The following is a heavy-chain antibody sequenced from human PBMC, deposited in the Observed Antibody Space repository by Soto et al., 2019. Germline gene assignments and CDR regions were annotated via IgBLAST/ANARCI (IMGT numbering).Heavy chain of an antibody. CDR3: ARELGVQLEFDF. Sequence: EVQLVASGGGLVKPGGSLRLSCAASGFTFTGYFMNWVRQAPGKGLEWLSSISTTTNYKYYADSVKGRCTMSRNSGKNSLYLQMTCLRDEDTAIYYCARELGVQLEFDFWGQGTQVTVSS. V-gene: IGHV3-21*01. CDR1: GFTFTGYF. D-gene: IGHD1-1*01. CDR2: ISTTTNYK. J-gene: IGHJ4*02.